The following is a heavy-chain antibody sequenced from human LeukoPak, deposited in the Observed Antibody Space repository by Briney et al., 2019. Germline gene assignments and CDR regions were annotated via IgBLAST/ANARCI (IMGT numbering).Heavy chain of an antibody. D-gene: IGHD4-17*01. J-gene: IGHJ4*02. CDR1: RFTFSSYG. Sequence: GGSLRLSCAASRFTFSSYGMHWVRQAPGKGLEWVAVISYDGSNKYYADSVKGRFTISRDNSKNTLYLQMNSLRAEDTAVYYCAKGPGDSTYWGQGTLVSVSS. CDR3: AKGPGDSTY. CDR2: ISYDGSNK. V-gene: IGHV3-30*18.